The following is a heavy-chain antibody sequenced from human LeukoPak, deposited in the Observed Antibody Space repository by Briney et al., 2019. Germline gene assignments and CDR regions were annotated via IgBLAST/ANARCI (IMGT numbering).Heavy chain of an antibody. D-gene: IGHD2-21*02. J-gene: IGHJ4*02. CDR2: ISGSGGST. CDR1: GFTFSSYA. Sequence: QSGGSLRLSCAASGFTFSSYAMSWVRQAPGKGLEWVSAISGSGGSTYYADSVKGRFTISRDNSKNTLYLQMNSLRDEDTAVYYCAREQANCGGDCTDYWGQGTLVTVSS. CDR3: AREQANCGGDCTDY. V-gene: IGHV3-23*01.